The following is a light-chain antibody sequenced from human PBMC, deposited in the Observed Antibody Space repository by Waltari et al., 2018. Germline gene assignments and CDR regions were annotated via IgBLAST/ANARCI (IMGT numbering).Light chain of an antibody. CDR2: AAS. Sequence: DIQMTQPPSSLSASVGDRVTITCRSSQSISSYLNWYQQKPGKAPKLLIYAASSLQRGVPSMFSGSGSGTDFTLTISSLQPEDFATYYCQQSYSTPFTFGPGTKVDIK. V-gene: IGKV1-39*01. CDR1: QSISSY. J-gene: IGKJ3*01. CDR3: QQSYSTPFT.